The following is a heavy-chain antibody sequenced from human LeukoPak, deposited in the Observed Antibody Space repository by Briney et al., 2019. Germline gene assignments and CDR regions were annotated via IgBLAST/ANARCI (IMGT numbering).Heavy chain of an antibody. CDR2: INHSGST. Sequence: SETLSLTCAVYGGSFSGYYWSWIRQPPGKGLEWIGEINHSGSTNYNPSLKSRVTISVDTSKNQFSLKLSSVTAADTAVYYCARDYLEYQLVGWFDPWGQGTLVTVSS. V-gene: IGHV4-34*01. CDR3: ARDYLEYQLVGWFDP. CDR1: GGSFSGYY. D-gene: IGHD2-2*01. J-gene: IGHJ5*02.